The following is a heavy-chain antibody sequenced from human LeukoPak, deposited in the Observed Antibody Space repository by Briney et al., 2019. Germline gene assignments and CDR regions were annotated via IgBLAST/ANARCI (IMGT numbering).Heavy chain of an antibody. D-gene: IGHD6-19*01. Sequence: SETLSLTCTVSGGSISSSSYYWGWIRHPPGKGLEWSGSIYYSGSTYYNPSLKSRVTISVDTSKNQSSLKLSSVTAADTAVYYCARPYSSGWYGIDYWGQGTMVTVSS. V-gene: IGHV4-39*01. CDR3: ARPYSSGWYGIDY. J-gene: IGHJ4*02. CDR1: GGSISSSSYY. CDR2: IYYSGST.